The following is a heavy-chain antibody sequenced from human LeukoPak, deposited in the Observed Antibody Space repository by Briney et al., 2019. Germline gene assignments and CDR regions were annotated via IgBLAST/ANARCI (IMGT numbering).Heavy chain of an antibody. CDR1: GYTFTGYY. V-gene: IGHV1-2*02. CDR2: INPNSGGT. D-gene: IGHD3-22*01. CDR3: AREYSYDSSGYPNDAFDI. Sequence: GASVKVSCKASGYTFTGYYMHWVRQAPGQGLEWIGWINPNSGGTNYAQKFQGRVTMTRDTSISTAYMELSRLRSDDTAVYSCAREYSYDSSGYPNDAFDIWGQGTMVTVSS. J-gene: IGHJ3*02.